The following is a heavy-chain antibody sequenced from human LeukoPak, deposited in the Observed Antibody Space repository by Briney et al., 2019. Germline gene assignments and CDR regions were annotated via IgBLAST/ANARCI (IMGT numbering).Heavy chain of an antibody. CDR1: GGSISSGGYS. Sequence: PSETLSLTCAVSGGSISSGGYSWSWIRQPPGKGLEWIGYIYYSGSTYYNPSLKSRVTISVDTSKNQFSLKLSSVTAADTAVYYCACSITMIRGGFDLWGRGTLVTVSS. J-gene: IGHJ2*01. CDR3: ACSITMIRGGFDL. V-gene: IGHV4-30-4*07. CDR2: IYYSGST. D-gene: IGHD3-22*01.